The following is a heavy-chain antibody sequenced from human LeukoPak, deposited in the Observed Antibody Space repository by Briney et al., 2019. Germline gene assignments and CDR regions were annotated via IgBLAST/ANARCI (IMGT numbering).Heavy chain of an antibody. CDR1: GGTFSSYA. CDR2: IIPILGIA. V-gene: IGHV1-69*04. J-gene: IGHJ4*02. Sequence: VASVKVSCKASGGTFSSYAISWVRQAPGQGLEWMGRIIPILGIANYAQKFQGRVTITADKSTSTAYMELSSLRSEDTAVYYCARDYIAAAVEAPFDYWGQGTLVTVSS. D-gene: IGHD6-13*01. CDR3: ARDYIAAAVEAPFDY.